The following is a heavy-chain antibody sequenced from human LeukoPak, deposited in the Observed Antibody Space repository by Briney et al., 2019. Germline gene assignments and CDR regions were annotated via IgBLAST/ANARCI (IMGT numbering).Heavy chain of an antibody. CDR2: ISGSGGST. J-gene: IGHJ3*02. V-gene: IGHV3-23*01. Sequence: GGSLRLSCAASGFTFSSYAMSWVRQAPGKGLEWVSAISGSGGSTYYADSVKGRFTISRDNSKNTLYLQMNSLRAEVMALYYCAKVGGYDAFDIWGQGTMVTVSS. CDR3: AKVGGYDAFDI. D-gene: IGHD3-22*01. CDR1: GFTFSSYA.